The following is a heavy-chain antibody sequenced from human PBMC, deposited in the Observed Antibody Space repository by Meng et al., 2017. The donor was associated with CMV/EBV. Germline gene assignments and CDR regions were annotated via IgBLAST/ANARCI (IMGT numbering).Heavy chain of an antibody. Sequence: SISSSNWCSWVRQPPGKGLEWIGEIYHSGSTNYNPSLKSRVTISVDKSKNQFSLKLSSVTAADTAVYYCARIPGGYCSSTSCYVFDYWGQGTLVTVSS. J-gene: IGHJ4*02. CDR1: SISSSNW. V-gene: IGHV4-4*02. CDR2: IYHSGST. CDR3: ARIPGGYCSSTSCYVFDY. D-gene: IGHD2-2*01.